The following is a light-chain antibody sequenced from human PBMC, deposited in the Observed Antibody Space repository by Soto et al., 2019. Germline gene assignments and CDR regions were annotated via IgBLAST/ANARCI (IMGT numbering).Light chain of an antibody. CDR2: KAS. V-gene: IGKV1-5*03. CDR3: QQYTSFSPT. J-gene: IGKJ1*01. Sequence: IDGSPCRATQPASKGDRVTITCRASQSISGWLALYQQKPGKAPKFLIYKASSLETGVPSRFSGSGSGTEFTLTISSLQPDDFATYYCQQYTSFSPTFGQGTKV. CDR1: QSISGW.